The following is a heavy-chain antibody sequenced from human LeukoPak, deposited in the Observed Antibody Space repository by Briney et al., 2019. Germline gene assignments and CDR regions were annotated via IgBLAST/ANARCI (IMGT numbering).Heavy chain of an antibody. D-gene: IGHD3-3*01. Sequence: SETLSLTCAVSGYSISSGYYWGWIRQPPGKGLEWIGSIYHSGSTYYNPSLKSRVTISVDTSKNQFSLKLSSVTAADTAVYYCSAFWSGYFSFDYWGQGTLVTVSS. CDR3: SAFWSGYFSFDY. CDR1: GYSISSGYY. CDR2: IYHSGST. V-gene: IGHV4-38-2*01. J-gene: IGHJ4*02.